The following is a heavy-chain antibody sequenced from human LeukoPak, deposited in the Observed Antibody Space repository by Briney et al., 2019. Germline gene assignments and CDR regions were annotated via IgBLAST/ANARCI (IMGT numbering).Heavy chain of an antibody. CDR3: ARGRFGDSAYYYDSSGYRFDY. CDR2: IYTSGST. D-gene: IGHD3-22*01. J-gene: IGHJ4*02. V-gene: IGHV4-61*02. Sequence: SETLSLTCTVSGGSISSGSYYWSWIRQPAGKGLEWIGRIYTSGSTNYNPSLKSRVTISVDTSKNQFSLKLSSVTAADTAVYYCARGRFGDSAYYYDSSGYRFDYWGQGTLVTVSS. CDR1: GGSISSGSYY.